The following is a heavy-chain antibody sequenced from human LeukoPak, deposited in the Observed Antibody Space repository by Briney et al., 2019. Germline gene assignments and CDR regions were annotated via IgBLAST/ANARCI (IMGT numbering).Heavy chain of an antibody. V-gene: IGHV3-74*01. Sequence: TGGSLRLSCAASGFTFSDYWMHWVRHAPGKGLVWVSRINSDGSTTNYADCVGGRFTISRDNAKNTLYLQMNSLRAEDTAVYYCWLPATAGEADYWGQGTLVTVSS. J-gene: IGHJ4*02. D-gene: IGHD2-2*01. CDR2: INSDGSTT. CDR3: WLPATAGEADY. CDR1: GFTFSDYW.